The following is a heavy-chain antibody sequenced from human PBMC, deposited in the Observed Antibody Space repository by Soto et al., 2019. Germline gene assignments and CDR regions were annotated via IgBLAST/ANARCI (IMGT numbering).Heavy chain of an antibody. CDR3: VGTGTTDDY. CDR1: GASVRSGDYY. J-gene: IGHJ4*02. Sequence: SETLSLTCSVSGASVRSGDYYWSCMRQAPGKGLEWIGYIYNSGGSYYNPSLKGRLTISIDTSKNQFSLKLTSVNAADTAIYYCVGTGTTDDYWGRGTLVTVSS. V-gene: IGHV4-30-4*01. D-gene: IGHD4-17*01. CDR2: IYNSGGS.